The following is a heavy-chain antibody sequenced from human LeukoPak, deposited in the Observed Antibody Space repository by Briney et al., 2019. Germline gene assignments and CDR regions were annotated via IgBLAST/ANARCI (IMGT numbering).Heavy chain of an antibody. Sequence: GGSLRLSCAASGFTFSSYEMNWVRQAPGKGLEWVSYISSSGSTIYYADSVKGRFTISRDNAKNTLYLQMNSLRAEDTAVYYCAREGTEDSSGYYYLDYWGQGTLVTVSS. V-gene: IGHV3-48*03. J-gene: IGHJ4*02. CDR2: ISSSGSTI. CDR1: GFTFSSYE. D-gene: IGHD3-22*01. CDR3: AREGTEDSSGYYYLDY.